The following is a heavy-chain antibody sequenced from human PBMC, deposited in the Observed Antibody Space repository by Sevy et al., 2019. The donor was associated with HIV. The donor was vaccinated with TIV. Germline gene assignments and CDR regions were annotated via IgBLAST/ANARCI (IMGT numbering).Heavy chain of an antibody. CDR1: GGSISSGGYY. J-gene: IGHJ4*02. CDR3: ARAHYYDSSVLDY. V-gene: IGHV4-31*03. CDR2: IYYSGST. D-gene: IGHD3-22*01. Sequence: SETLSLTCTVSGGSISSGGYYWSWIRQHPGKGLEWIGYIYYSGSTYYNPSLKSRVTISVDTSKNQFSLKLSSVTAADTAVYYCARAHYYDSSVLDYWGQGTLVTVSS.